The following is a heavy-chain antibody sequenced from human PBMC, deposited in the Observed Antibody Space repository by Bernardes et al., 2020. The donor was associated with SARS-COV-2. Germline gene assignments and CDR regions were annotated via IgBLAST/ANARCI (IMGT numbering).Heavy chain of an antibody. J-gene: IGHJ4*02. CDR2: ISITGSQI. V-gene: IGHV3-21*06. D-gene: IGHD3-10*01. Sequence: GGYLSLSCAASGFSVSDYSMNWVRPAPGKGLEWVSIISITGSQIYYADSVKGRFTISRDNAKSSLYLQMNSLRVEDTAVYYCAMSLNYYGSGTYDFDHWGPGSLVTVSS. CDR3: AMSLNYYGSGTYDFDH. CDR1: GFSVSDYS.